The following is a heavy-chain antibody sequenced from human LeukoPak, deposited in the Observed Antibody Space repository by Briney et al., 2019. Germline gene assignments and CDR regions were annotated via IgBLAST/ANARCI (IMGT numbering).Heavy chain of an antibody. V-gene: IGHV3-74*01. CDR3: ARAAVIAGGSAY. CDR1: GFTFSSSW. Sequence: GGSLRLSCAASGFTFSSSWMHWVRHAPGKGLVWVSRINSDGSRTTYADSVKGRFTISRDNAKNTLYLQMNSLRAEDTAVYYCARAAVIAGGSAYWGQGTLVTVSS. J-gene: IGHJ4*02. D-gene: IGHD6-13*01. CDR2: INSDGSRT.